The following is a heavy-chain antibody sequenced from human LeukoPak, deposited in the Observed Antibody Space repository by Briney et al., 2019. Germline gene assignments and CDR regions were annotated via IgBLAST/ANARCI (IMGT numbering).Heavy chain of an antibody. D-gene: IGHD3-3*01. J-gene: IGHJ4*02. V-gene: IGHV3-7*03. CDR3: ARDQYDTWSRRGNFDS. CDR2: IKLDGSEG. CDR1: GFTFSIYT. Sequence: GGSLRLSCVASGFTFSIYTMSWVRQAPGKGLEWVANIKLDGSEGNYVDSVKGRFTISRDNTKNSLYLQMNSLRAEDTAVFYCARDQYDTWSRRGNFDSWGQGTLVIVSS.